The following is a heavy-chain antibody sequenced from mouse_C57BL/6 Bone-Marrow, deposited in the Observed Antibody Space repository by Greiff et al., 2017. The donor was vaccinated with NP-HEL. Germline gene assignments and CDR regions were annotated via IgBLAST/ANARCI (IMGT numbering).Heavy chain of an antibody. J-gene: IGHJ3*01. CDR3: ARDRGDPAWFAD. V-gene: IGHV5-4*01. CDR1: GFTFSSYA. Sequence: EVKLVESGGGLVKPGGSLKLSCAASGFTFSSYAMSWVRQTPEKRLEWVATISDGGSYTYYPDNVKGRFTISRDNAKNNLYLQMSHLKSEDTAMYYCARDRGDPAWFADWGQGTLVTVSA. D-gene: IGHD2-13*01. CDR2: ISDGGSYT.